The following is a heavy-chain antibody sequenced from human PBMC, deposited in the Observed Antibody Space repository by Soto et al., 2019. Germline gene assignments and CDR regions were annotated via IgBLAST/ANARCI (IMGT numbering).Heavy chain of an antibody. J-gene: IGHJ4*02. V-gene: IGHV1-18*01. Sequence: QVHLVQSGAEVKKPGASVKVSCKASGYTFPSYGISWIRQAPGQGLVWMGWISAHNGHTKYTQNFQGRVTMTTDISTSTAQMELRGPRADDTAVYYCARNGGGGPDDWGQGTLVTVSS. D-gene: IGHD2-15*01. CDR3: ARNGGGGPDD. CDR2: ISAHNGHT. CDR1: GYTFPSYG.